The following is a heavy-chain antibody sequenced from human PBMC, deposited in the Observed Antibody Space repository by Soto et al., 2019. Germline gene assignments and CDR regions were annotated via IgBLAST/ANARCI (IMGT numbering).Heavy chain of an antibody. V-gene: IGHV4-30-4*01. CDR3: ARLVVITNWFDP. CDR1: GGSISSGDYY. Sequence: QVQLQESGPGLVKPSQTLSLTCTVSGGSISSGDYYWSWIRQPPGKGLAWIGYIYYSGSTYYNPSLQSRVTISVDTSKNQLSLKLSSVTSADTAVYYCARLVVITNWFDPWGQGTLVTVSS. J-gene: IGHJ5*02. D-gene: IGHD3-22*01. CDR2: IYYSGST.